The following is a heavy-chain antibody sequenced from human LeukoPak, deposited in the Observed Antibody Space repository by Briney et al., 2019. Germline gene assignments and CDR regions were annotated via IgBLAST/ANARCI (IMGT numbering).Heavy chain of an antibody. V-gene: IGHV4-4*07. CDR1: GGSISSYH. J-gene: IGHJ3*02. D-gene: IGHD1-26*01. CDR3: ARSGSYANDAFHI. Sequence: SETLALTCTVSGGSISSYHWSWIRQPAGKGLEWIGRLYTSGGTNYNPSLKSRVSMSVDTSKSQFSLELNSVTAADTAVYYCARSGSYANDAFHIWGQGTMVTVSS. CDR2: LYTSGGT.